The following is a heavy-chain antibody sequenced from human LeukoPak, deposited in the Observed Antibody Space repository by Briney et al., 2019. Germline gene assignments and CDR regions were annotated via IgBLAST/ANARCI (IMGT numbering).Heavy chain of an antibody. CDR3: ARDPPSGGFDS. Sequence: GGSLRLSCAASGFTVITNGMTWVRQAPGKGLEWVSVLYSDGNTKYADSVRGRFTISRDNSKNTLYLEMNSLRPDDTAVYYCARDPPSGGFDSWGQGTLVTVSS. CDR2: LYSDGNT. V-gene: IGHV3-53*01. J-gene: IGHJ4*02. CDR1: GFTVITNG. D-gene: IGHD3-16*01.